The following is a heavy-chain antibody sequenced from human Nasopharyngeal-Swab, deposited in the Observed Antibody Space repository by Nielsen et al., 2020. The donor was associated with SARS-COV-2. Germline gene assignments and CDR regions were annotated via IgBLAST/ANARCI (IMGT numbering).Heavy chain of an antibody. CDR3: ARDLSIAAASI. V-gene: IGHV3-30-3*01. CDR2: ISYDGSNK. J-gene: IGHJ4*02. Sequence: VRQAPGKGLEWVAVISYDGSNKYYADSVKGRFTISRDNSKNTLYLQMNSPRAEDTAVYYCARDLSIAAASIWGQGTLVTVSS. D-gene: IGHD6-13*01.